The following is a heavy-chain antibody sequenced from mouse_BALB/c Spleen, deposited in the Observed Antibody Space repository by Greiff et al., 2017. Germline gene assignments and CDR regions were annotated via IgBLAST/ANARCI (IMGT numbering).Heavy chain of an antibody. CDR3: ARDIPVGTYFTS. V-gene: IGHV7-3*02. CDR1: GFTFTDYY. CDR2: IRNKANGYTT. Sequence: EVKLVESGGGLVQPGGSLRLSCATSGFTFTDYYMSWVRQPPGKALEWLGFIRNKANGYTTEYSASVKGRFTISRDNSQSILYLQMNTLRAEDSATYNCARDIPVGTYFTSWGQGTTPTASS. D-gene: IGHD1-1*01. J-gene: IGHJ2*01.